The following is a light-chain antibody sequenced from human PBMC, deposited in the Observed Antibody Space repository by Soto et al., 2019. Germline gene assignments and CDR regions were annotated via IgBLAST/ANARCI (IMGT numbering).Light chain of an antibody. CDR3: SSYAGSNRVV. V-gene: IGLV2-8*01. Sequence: QSALTQPPSASGSPGQSVTISCAGTSSDVGGYNDVCWYQQHQGKAPKLMIYEVSKRPSGVPDRFSGSKSGNTASLTVSGLQAEDEDDYYCSSYAGSNRVVFGGGTKLTVL. CDR1: SSDVGGYND. J-gene: IGLJ2*01. CDR2: EVS.